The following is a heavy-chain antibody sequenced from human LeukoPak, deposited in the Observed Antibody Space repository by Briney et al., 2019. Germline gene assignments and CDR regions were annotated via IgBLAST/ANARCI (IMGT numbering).Heavy chain of an antibody. J-gene: IGHJ6*02. CDR1: GFTVSSNY. CDR2: IYSGGST. D-gene: IGHD5-18*01. Sequence: GGSLRLSCAASGFTVSSNYMSWVRQAPGKGLERVSVIYSGGSTYYADSVKGRFTISRDNSKNTLYLQMNSLRAEDTAVYYCARDTPANGEQLWLNLMDVWGQGTTVTVSS. V-gene: IGHV3-66*01. CDR3: ARDTPANGEQLWLNLMDV.